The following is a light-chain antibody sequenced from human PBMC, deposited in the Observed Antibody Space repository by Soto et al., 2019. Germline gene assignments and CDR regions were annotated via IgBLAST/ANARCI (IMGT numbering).Light chain of an antibody. CDR2: KAS. Sequence: DIQMTQSPSTLSASVGDRVTITCRASQSISIWLAWYQQKPGKAPNLLIYKASTLQGGVPSRFSGSGSGTEFSLTINSLQPDDLATYFCQQYHSYPPTFGPGTKVDIK. J-gene: IGKJ3*01. CDR1: QSISIW. CDR3: QQYHSYPPT. V-gene: IGKV1-5*03.